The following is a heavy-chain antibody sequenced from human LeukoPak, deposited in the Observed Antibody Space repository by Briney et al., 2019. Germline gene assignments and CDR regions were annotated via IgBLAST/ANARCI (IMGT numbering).Heavy chain of an antibody. D-gene: IGHD2-8*01. CDR1: GGTFSSYA. CDR2: IIPILGIA. Sequence: ASVKVSCKASGGTFSSYAISWVRQAPGQGLEWMGRIIPILGIANYAQKFQGRVTITADKSTSTAYMELSSLRSEDTAVYYCAKAGEPIVLMVYGPSDYMDVWGKGTTVTVSS. CDR3: AKAGEPIVLMVYGPSDYMDV. V-gene: IGHV1-69*04. J-gene: IGHJ6*03.